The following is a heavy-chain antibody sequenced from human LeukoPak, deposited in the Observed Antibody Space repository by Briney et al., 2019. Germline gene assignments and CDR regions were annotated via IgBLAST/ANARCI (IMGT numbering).Heavy chain of an antibody. CDR2: IWYDGNNK. V-gene: IGHV3-33*06. D-gene: IGHD3-10*01. CDR1: RFTFSNYG. CDR3: AKVVMVRGVNDAFDI. Sequence: GGSLRLSCASSRFTFSNYGMHWVRQAPGKGLEWVAVIWYDGNNKYYADSVKGRFTISRDNSKNTLYLQMNSLRAEDTAVYYCAKVVMVRGVNDAFDIWGQGTMVTVSS. J-gene: IGHJ3*02.